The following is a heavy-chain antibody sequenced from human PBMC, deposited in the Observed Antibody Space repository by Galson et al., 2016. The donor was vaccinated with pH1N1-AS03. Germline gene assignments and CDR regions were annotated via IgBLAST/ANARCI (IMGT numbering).Heavy chain of an antibody. CDR1: GYTFTRYY. CDR3: ATYGSGTRGGFDY. J-gene: IGHJ4*02. Sequence: SCKASGYTFTRYYIHWMRQAPGQGFEWMGVIDPSVGSTTYAQNFQGRVTMTRDTATTTAYMELSSLKSDDTAMYYCATYGSGTRGGFDYWGQGALITVSS. CDR2: IDPSVGST. V-gene: IGHV1-46*01. D-gene: IGHD3-10*01.